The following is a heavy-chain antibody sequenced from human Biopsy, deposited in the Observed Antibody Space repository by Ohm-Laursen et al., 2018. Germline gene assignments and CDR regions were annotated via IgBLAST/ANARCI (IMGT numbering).Heavy chain of an antibody. CDR1: GFTFSNYA. CDR2: ISGSGSHT. Sequence: SLRLSCAASGFTFSNYAMSWVRHAPGKGLEWVSAISGSGSHTYYEDSVMGRFTISRDNSNNLLYLQMNSLRAEDTAVYYCAKDLQGHFRPFDYWGQGTVVTVSS. J-gene: IGHJ4*02. CDR3: AKDLQGHFRPFDY. V-gene: IGHV3-23*01.